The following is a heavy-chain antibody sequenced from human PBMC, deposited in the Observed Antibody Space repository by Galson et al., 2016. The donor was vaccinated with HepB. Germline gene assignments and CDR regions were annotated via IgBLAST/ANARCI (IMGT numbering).Heavy chain of an antibody. J-gene: IGHJ4*02. V-gene: IGHV3-23*01. CDR2: ISGSGGST. CDR3: AKDMGTYRPYYFDC. D-gene: IGHD3-16*02. Sequence: SLRLSCAASGFTFSSYAMSWVRQAPGKGLEWVAAISGSGGSTYYADSVKGRFAISRDKSKNTLYLQMNSLRAEDTATYYCAKDMGTYRPYYFDCWGQGTLSPSPQ. CDR1: GFTFSSYA.